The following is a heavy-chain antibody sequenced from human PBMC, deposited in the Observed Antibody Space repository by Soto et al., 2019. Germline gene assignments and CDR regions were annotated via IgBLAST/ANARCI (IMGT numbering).Heavy chain of an antibody. J-gene: IGHJ3*02. Sequence: QVQLQESGPGLVKPSQTLSLTCTVSGGSISSGGYYWSWIRQHPGKGLEWIGYIYYSGSTYYNPSHKSRVTISVDTSKNQFSLKLSSVTAADTAVYYCARKGSGYNDAFDIWGQGTMVTVSS. CDR2: IYYSGST. CDR1: GGSISSGGYY. D-gene: IGHD3-22*01. V-gene: IGHV4-31*03. CDR3: ARKGSGYNDAFDI.